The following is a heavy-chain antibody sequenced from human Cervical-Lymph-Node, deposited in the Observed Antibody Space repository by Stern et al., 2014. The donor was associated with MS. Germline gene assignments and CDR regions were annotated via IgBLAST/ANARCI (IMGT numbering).Heavy chain of an antibody. CDR1: GYSFTIYY. CDR3: ARHVQGFDY. V-gene: IGHV5-51*01. J-gene: IGHJ4*02. CDR2: IYPYDFEP. Sequence: EVQLVESGAEVKKPGESLKISCRLSGYSFTIYYIAWVRQMPGKGLGWRGVIYPYDFEPTAGPSSQGQVTTSADKSITTAYLQWSSMRASDTAMYYCARHVQGFDYWGQGTLVTVSS.